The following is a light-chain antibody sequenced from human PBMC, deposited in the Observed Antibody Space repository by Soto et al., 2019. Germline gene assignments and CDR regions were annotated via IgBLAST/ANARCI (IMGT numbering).Light chain of an antibody. CDR3: QQYNGSPVT. Sequence: DIQMTQSPPTLSASVGDRVTITCRASQSVSDWLAWYQQKPGRAPNLLIHRASTLESGVPSRFSGSGFGTEFTLTITSLQPDDSATYYCQQYNGSPVTFGGGTRVEIK. CDR1: QSVSDW. J-gene: IGKJ4*01. CDR2: RAS. V-gene: IGKV1-5*03.